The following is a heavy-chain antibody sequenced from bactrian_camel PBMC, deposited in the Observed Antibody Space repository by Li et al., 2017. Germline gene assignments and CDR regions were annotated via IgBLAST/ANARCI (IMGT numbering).Heavy chain of an antibody. V-gene: IGHV3-2*01. J-gene: IGHJ4*01. Sequence: HVQLVESGGGLVQPGGSLRLSCEVSRYTDCNYDMSWVRQAPGKGLEWVSSIYSYASNTYYAESVKGRFTISQDKAKSTVYLQMNSLQLDDTGVYSCAAASCPRGVVVAAADQYEHWGQGTQVTVS. CDR1: RYTDCNYD. CDR2: IYSYASNT. CDR3: AAASCPRGVVVAAADQYEH. D-gene: IGHD7*01.